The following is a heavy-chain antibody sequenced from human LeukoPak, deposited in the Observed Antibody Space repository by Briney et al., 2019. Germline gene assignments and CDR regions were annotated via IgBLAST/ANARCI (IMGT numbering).Heavy chain of an antibody. CDR2: NYYSGST. Sequence: SETLSLICTVSGGSIIGYYWSWMRQPPGKGLEWIGYNYYSGSTNYNPSLKSRLTISIDTSENQFSLKLSSVTATDTAVYYCAREYSSSSGRRAFDIWGQGTMVTVSS. CDR3: AREYSSSSGRRAFDI. V-gene: IGHV4-59*08. CDR1: GGSIIGYY. J-gene: IGHJ3*02. D-gene: IGHD6-6*01.